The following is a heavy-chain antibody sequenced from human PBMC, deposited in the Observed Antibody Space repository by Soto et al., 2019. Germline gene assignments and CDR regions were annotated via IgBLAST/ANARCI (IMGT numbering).Heavy chain of an antibody. J-gene: IGHJ6*02. V-gene: IGHV4-61*01. D-gene: IGHD6-13*01. CDR3: ARDRSWSDYYYGMDV. Sequence: SETLSLTCTVSGGSVSSGSYYWSWIRQPPGKGLGWIGYIYYSGSTNYNPSLKSRVTISVDTSKNQFSLKLGSVTAADTAVYYCARDRSWSDYYYGMDVWGQGTTVTVSS. CDR2: IYYSGST. CDR1: GGSVSSGSYY.